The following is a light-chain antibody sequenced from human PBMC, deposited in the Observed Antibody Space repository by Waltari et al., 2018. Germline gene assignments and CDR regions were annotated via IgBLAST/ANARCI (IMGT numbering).Light chain of an antibody. Sequence: DIVMTQSPDSLAVSLGDRATINCKSSQSVLYSSHNKNYLAWYQQKPGQPPKLLVYWASTRESGVPDRISGSGSGTDFTLTISSLQAEDVAVYYCQQYYSTPRTFGQGTKVEIK. J-gene: IGKJ1*01. CDR3: QQYYSTPRT. CDR1: QSVLYSSHNKNY. V-gene: IGKV4-1*01. CDR2: WAS.